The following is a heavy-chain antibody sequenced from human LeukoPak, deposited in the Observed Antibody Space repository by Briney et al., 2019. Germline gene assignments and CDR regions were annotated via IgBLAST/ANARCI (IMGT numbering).Heavy chain of an antibody. CDR1: GGSISSGGYS. CDR2: IYHSGST. V-gene: IGHV4-30-2*01. D-gene: IGHD1-1*01. J-gene: IGHJ4*02. Sequence: SETLSLTCAVSGGSISSGGYSWSWIRQPPGKGLEWIGYIYHSGSTYYNPSLKSRVTISVDRSKNQFSLRLSSVTAADTAVYYCARVETSKSSIDYWGQGTLVTVSS. CDR3: ARVETSKSSIDY.